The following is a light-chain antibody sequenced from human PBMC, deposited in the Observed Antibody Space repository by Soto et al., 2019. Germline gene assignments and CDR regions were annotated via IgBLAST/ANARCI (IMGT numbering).Light chain of an antibody. J-gene: IGLJ3*02. V-gene: IGLV2-14*01. CDR2: EVR. CDR1: SSDVGGYNY. Sequence: QSALTQPASVSGSPGQSITISCAGTSSDVGGYNYVSWYQQYPGKAPKLMIYEVRNRPSGVSNRFSGSKSGNTASLTISGLQAEDEADYYCCSYAGSTTWVFGGGTQLTVL. CDR3: CSYAGSTTWV.